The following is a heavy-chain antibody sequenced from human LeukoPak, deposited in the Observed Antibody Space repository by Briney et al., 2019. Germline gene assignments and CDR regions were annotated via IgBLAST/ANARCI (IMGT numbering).Heavy chain of an antibody. Sequence: GGSLRLSCAASGFTFSDYYMSWIRQAPGKGLEWVSHISSSGSTIYYADSVKGRFTISRDNAKNSLYLQMNSLRAEDTAVYYCASHVDTAMVSDYFDYWGQGTLVTVSS. CDR1: GFTFSDYY. J-gene: IGHJ4*02. CDR2: ISSSGSTI. CDR3: ASHVDTAMVSDYFDY. V-gene: IGHV3-11*01. D-gene: IGHD5-18*01.